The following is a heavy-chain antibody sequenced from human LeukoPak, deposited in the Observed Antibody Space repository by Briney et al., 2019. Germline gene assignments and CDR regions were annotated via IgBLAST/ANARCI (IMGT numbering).Heavy chain of an antibody. CDR2: ISGSGGST. Sequence: AGRSLRLSCAASGFTFSSYAMSWVRQAPGKGLEWVSAISGSGGSTYYADSVKGRFTISRDNAKNSLYLQMNSLRAEDTAVYYCARNGWWEPSNYWGQGTLVTVSS. CDR1: GFTFSSYA. CDR3: ARNGWWEPSNY. V-gene: IGHV3-23*01. D-gene: IGHD1-26*01. J-gene: IGHJ4*02.